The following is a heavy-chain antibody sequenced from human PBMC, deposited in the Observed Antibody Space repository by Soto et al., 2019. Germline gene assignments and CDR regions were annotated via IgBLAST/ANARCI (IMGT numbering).Heavy chain of an antibody. CDR3: AKGPQPNTGWPSYFDH. J-gene: IGHJ4*02. D-gene: IGHD6-19*01. Sequence: XGSLRVSCVGAGFSLANFPMYWIRQTPGRGLEWISYIIPRGDNIYYTESVKGRFTNSRENAINSLYLQMNSLNDEDAALYYCAKGPQPNTGWPSYFDHWGQGVPVTVSS. V-gene: IGHV3-48*02. CDR2: IIPRGDNI. CDR1: GFSLANFP.